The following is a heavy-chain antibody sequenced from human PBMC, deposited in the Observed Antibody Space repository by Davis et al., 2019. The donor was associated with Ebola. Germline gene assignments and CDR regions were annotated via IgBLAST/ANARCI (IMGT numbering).Heavy chain of an antibody. J-gene: IGHJ6*04. V-gene: IGHV7-4-1*02. CDR3: VHYYYGLDV. CDR2: INTNTGNP. Sequence: ASVKVSCKASGYTFTSYYMHWVRQAPGQGLEWMGWINTNTGNPTYAQGFTGRFVFSLDTSVSTAYLQISSLQAEDTAMYYCVHYYYGLDVWGTGTTVTVSS. CDR1: GYTFTSYY.